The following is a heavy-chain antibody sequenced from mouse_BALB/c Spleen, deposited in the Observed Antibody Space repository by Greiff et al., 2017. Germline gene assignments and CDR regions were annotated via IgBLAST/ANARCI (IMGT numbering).Heavy chain of an antibody. CDR2: ISTYYGDA. D-gene: IGHD1-2*01. V-gene: IGHV1S137*01. Sequence: QVPLQQSGAELVRPGVSVKISCKGSGYTFTDYAMHWVKQSHAKSLEWIGVISTYYGDASYNQKFKGKATMNVDKSSSTAYMELARLTSEDSAIYYCARSREFITTATYYAMDYWGQGTSVTVSS. J-gene: IGHJ4*01. CDR1: GYTFTDYA. CDR3: ARSREFITTATYYAMDY.